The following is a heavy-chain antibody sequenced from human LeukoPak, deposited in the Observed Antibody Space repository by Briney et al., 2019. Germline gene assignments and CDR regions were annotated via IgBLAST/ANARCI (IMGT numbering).Heavy chain of an antibody. Sequence: ASVKVSCKASGGTFSSYAISWVRQAPGQGLEWMGRIISILGIANYAQKFQGRVTITADKSTSTAYMELSSLRSEDTAVYYCARDRVVAAGTPGAEYFQHWGQGTLVTVSS. CDR2: IISILGIA. J-gene: IGHJ1*01. D-gene: IGHD6-13*01. CDR1: GGTFSSYA. V-gene: IGHV1-69*04. CDR3: ARDRVVAAGTPGAEYFQH.